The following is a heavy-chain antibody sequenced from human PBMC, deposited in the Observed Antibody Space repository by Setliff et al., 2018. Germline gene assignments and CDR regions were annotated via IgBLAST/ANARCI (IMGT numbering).Heavy chain of an antibody. Sequence: LRLSCAASGFTFSNYEMNWVRQAPGKGLEWVSYINSGGSLIYYADSVKGRFTISRDNSKNTLYLQMNSLRAEDTAVYYCARGFRGVHSYFYYMDVWGKGTTVTV. CDR2: INSGGSLI. J-gene: IGHJ6*03. CDR1: GFTFSNYE. CDR3: ARGFRGVHSYFYYMDV. D-gene: IGHD3-10*01. V-gene: IGHV3-48*03.